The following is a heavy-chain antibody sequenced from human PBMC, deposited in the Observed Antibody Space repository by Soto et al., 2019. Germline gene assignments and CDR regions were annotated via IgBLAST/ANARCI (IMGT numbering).Heavy chain of an antibody. CDR2: ISYDGSNK. J-gene: IGHJ6*02. CDR1: GFTFSSYG. CDR3: AKGSVAGTPVYYYGMDV. V-gene: IGHV3-30*18. Sequence: QVQLVESGGGVVQPGRSLRLSCAASGFTFSSYGMHWVRQAPGKGLEWVAVISYDGSNKYYADSVKGRFTISIDNSKNTLYLQMNSLRAEDTAVYYCAKGSVAGTPVYYYGMDVWGQGTTVTVSS. D-gene: IGHD6-19*01.